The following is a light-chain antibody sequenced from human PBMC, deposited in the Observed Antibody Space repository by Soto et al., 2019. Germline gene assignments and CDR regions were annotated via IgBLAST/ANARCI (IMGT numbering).Light chain of an antibody. V-gene: IGKV3D-15*01. Sequence: EIVMTQSPATLSVSPGERATLSCRASQSVSSNLTWYQQKPGQAPRLLIYGASSRATGIPDRFSGSGSGTEFNITISSLQSEDSAIYYCQQYNNWPRATFGGGTKV. CDR2: GAS. J-gene: IGKJ4*01. CDR1: QSVSSN. CDR3: QQYNNWPRAT.